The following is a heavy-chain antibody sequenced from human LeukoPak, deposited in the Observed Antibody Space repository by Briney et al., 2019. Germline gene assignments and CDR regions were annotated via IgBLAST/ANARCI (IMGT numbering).Heavy chain of an antibody. CDR2: IYYSGST. J-gene: IGHJ4*02. CDR1: GGSISSYY. D-gene: IGHD6-13*01. Sequence: SETLSLTCTVSGGSISSYYWSWIRQPPGKGLEWIGYIYYSGSTNYNPSLKSRVTISVDTSKNQFSLKLSSVTAADTAVYYCARSWQQLVFDYWGQGTLVTVSS. CDR3: ARSWQQLVFDY. V-gene: IGHV4-59*01.